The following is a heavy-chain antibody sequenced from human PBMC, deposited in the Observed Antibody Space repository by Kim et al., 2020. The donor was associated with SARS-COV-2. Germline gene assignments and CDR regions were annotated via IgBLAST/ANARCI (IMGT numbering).Heavy chain of an antibody. Sequence: GGSLRLSCAASGFTFSSYAMSWVRQAPGKGLEWVSAISGSGGSTYYADSVKGRFTISRDNSKNTLYLQMNSLRAEDTAVYYCAKALPRVSPIVVVPAAIGYFDYWGQGTLVTVSS. D-gene: IGHD2-2*01. CDR2: ISGSGGST. J-gene: IGHJ4*02. CDR1: GFTFSSYA. CDR3: AKALPRVSPIVVVPAAIGYFDY. V-gene: IGHV3-23*01.